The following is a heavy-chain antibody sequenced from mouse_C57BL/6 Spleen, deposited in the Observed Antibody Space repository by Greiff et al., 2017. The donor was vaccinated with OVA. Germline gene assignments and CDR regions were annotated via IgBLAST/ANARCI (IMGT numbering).Heavy chain of an antibody. D-gene: IGHD1-1*01. CDR3: ARHCHYYGSSYLWYFDV. J-gene: IGHJ1*03. CDR1: GYTFTEYT. V-gene: IGHV1-62-2*01. Sequence: QVQLQQSGAELVKPGASVKLSCKASGYTFTEYTIHWVKQRSGQGLEWIGWFYPGSGSIKYNEKFKGKATLTADKSSSTVYMELSRLTSEDSAVYFCARHCHYYGSSYLWYFDVWGTGTTVTVSS. CDR2: FYPGSGSI.